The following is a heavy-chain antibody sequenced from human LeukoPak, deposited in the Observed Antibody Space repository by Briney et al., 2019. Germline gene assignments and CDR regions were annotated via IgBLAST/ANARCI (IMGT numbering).Heavy chain of an antibody. J-gene: IGHJ3*02. CDR2: IDSDGSST. CDR3: AKAGWYSSKSYATYDDAIDI. V-gene: IGHV3-74*01. D-gene: IGHD6-13*01. CDR1: GFTFSSYW. Sequence: GGSLRLSCAASGFTFSSYWMHWVRQAPGKGLVWVSHIDSDGSSTSYADSVKGRFTISRDNAKNTLYLQMNSLRAEDTALYYCAKAGWYSSKSYATYDDAIDIWGQGTLVTVSS.